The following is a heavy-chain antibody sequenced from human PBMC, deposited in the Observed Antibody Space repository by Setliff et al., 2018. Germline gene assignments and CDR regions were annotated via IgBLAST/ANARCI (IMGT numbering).Heavy chain of an antibody. J-gene: IGHJ4*02. CDR2: IYTDGST. CDR1: GGSLSSGPYY. V-gene: IGHV4-61*10. CDR3: ARGGTFRYFDY. Sequence: PSETLSLTCTVSGGSLSSGPYYWTWVRQPAGKRLEWIGHIYTDGSTNYSPSLKSRVTLSVDTSKNQFSLKLTSVTAADTAVYYCARGGTFRYFDYWGQGTPVTVSS. D-gene: IGHD5-12*01.